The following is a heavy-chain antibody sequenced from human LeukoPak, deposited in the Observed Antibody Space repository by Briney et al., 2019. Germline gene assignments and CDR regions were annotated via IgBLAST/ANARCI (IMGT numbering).Heavy chain of an antibody. Sequence: SETLSHTCTVSGGSISSSSYYWGWIRQPPGKGLEWIGSIYYSGSTYYNPSLKSRVTISVDTSKNQFSLKLSSVTAADTAVYYCARHAVVVVAVFVCWFDPWGQGTLVTVSS. J-gene: IGHJ5*02. D-gene: IGHD2-15*01. CDR3: ARHAVVVVAVFVCWFDP. CDR2: IYYSGST. V-gene: IGHV4-39*01. CDR1: GGSISSSSYY.